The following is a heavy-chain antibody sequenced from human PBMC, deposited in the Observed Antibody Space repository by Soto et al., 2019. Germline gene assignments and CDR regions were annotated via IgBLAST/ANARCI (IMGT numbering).Heavy chain of an antibody. CDR2: TYYRSKWYN. Sequence: KQSQTLSLTCAISGDSVSSNSAAWNWIRQSPSRGLEWLGRTYYRSKWYNDYAVSVKSRITINPDTSKNQFSLQLNSVTPEDTAVYYCARGESSSWYYYYGMDVWGQGTTVTVSS. CDR3: ARGESSSWYYYYGMDV. V-gene: IGHV6-1*01. CDR1: GDSVSSNSAA. J-gene: IGHJ6*02. D-gene: IGHD6-13*01.